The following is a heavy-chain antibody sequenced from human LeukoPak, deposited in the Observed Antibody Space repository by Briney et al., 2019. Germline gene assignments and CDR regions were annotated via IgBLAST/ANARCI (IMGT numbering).Heavy chain of an antibody. V-gene: IGHV3-30*03. Sequence: GGSLRLSCAASGFGFSSYGMQWVRQAPGKGLEWVAVISYDGSNKYYSDSVKGRFTISRDNSKNTLYLQMNSLRAEDTAVYYCARVMIWAQGDNWNYVGQVYYWGQGTLVTVSS. CDR1: GFGFSSYG. CDR2: ISYDGSNK. CDR3: ARVMIWAQGDNWNYVGQVYY. D-gene: IGHD1-7*01. J-gene: IGHJ4*02.